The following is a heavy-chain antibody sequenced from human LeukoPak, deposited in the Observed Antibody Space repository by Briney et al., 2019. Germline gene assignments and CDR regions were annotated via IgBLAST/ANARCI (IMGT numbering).Heavy chain of an antibody. J-gene: IGHJ4*02. Sequence: GGSLRLSCAASAFTFSSYSRNWVRQAPGKGLEWVSSISSSSSYIYYADSMKGRFTISRDNAKNSLYLQMNSLRAEDTAVYYCARGGSYYYDSSGYYDFAYWGQGTLVTVSS. CDR1: AFTFSSYS. V-gene: IGHV3-21*01. D-gene: IGHD3-22*01. CDR2: ISSSSSYI. CDR3: ARGGSYYYDSSGYYDFAY.